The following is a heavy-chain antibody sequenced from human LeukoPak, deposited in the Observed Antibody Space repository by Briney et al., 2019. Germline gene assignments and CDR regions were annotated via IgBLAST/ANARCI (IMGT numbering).Heavy chain of an antibody. CDR1: GYTLTELS. J-gene: IGHJ4*02. D-gene: IGHD3-10*01. CDR3: ATDEGVRGVMSY. Sequence: ASVKVSCTVSGYTLTELSMHWVRQAPGKGLEWMGGFDPEDGGTIYAQKFQGRVTMTEDTSTDTAYMELSSLRSEDTAVYYCATDEGVRGVMSYWGQGTLVTVSS. V-gene: IGHV1-24*01. CDR2: FDPEDGGT.